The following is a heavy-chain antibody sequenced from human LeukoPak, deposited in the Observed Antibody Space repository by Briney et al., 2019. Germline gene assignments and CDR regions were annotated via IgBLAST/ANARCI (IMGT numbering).Heavy chain of an antibody. D-gene: IGHD6-19*01. CDR3: ARHYSSGWYPFDY. CDR2: IYYSGST. CDR1: GGSISSYY. Sequence: SETLSLTCTVSGGSISSYYWSWIRQPPGKGLEWIGYIYYSGSTNYNPSLKSRVTISVDTSKNQFSLKLSSVTAADTAVYYCARHYSSGWYPFDYWGQGTLVTVSS. V-gene: IGHV4-59*08. J-gene: IGHJ4*02.